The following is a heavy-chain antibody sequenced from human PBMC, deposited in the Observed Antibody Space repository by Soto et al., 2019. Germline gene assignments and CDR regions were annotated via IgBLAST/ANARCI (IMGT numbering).Heavy chain of an antibody. Sequence: SETLSLTCTVSGGSISSYYWSWIRQPPVKGLERIGYIYYSGSTNYNPSLKSRVTISVDTSKNQFSLKLSSVTAADTAVYYCARVNYYDFYFDYWGQGTLVTVSS. J-gene: IGHJ4*02. CDR3: ARVNYYDFYFDY. D-gene: IGHD3-22*01. CDR1: GGSISSYY. V-gene: IGHV4-59*01. CDR2: IYYSGST.